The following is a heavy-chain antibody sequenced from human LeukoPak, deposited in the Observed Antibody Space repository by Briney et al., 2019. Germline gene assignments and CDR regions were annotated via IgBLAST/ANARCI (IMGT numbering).Heavy chain of an antibody. D-gene: IGHD3/OR15-3a*01. CDR3: AKDPHNFWTGYFDY. V-gene: IGHV3-23*01. CDR1: GFTFSSYA. Sequence: GGSLRLSCAASGFTFSSYAMSWVRQAPGKGLEWVSAISGSGGTTYYADSVKGHFTVSRDNSKNTLYLQMNSLGAEDTAVYYCAKDPHNFWTGYFDYWGQGTLVTVSS. J-gene: IGHJ4*02. CDR2: ISGSGGTT.